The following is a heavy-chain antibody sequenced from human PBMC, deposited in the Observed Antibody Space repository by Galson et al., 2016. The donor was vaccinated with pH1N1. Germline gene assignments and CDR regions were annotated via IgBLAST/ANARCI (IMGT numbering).Heavy chain of an antibody. Sequence: SLRLSCAASGFTFRSYAMSWVRQAPGKGLEWVSVIYSGGSSTYYADSVKGRFTMSRDNSKNTLYLQMNSLRAEDTAVYYGAKGGSSSWYVYHYYMDVWGKGTTVTVSS. CDR3: AKGGSSSWYVYHYYMDV. CDR2: IYSGGSST. V-gene: IGHV3-23*03. J-gene: IGHJ6*03. CDR1: GFTFRSYA. D-gene: IGHD6-13*01.